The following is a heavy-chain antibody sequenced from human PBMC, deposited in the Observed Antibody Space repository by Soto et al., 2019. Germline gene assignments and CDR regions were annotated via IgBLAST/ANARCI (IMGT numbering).Heavy chain of an antibody. D-gene: IGHD2-2*01. Sequence: GGSLRLSCAASGFTFSDYYMSWIRQAPGKGLERVSYISSSGSTIYYADSVKGRFTISRDNAKNSLYLQMNSLRAEDTAVYYCARDFDKDIVVVPAAYFDYWGQGTLVTVSS. CDR3: ARDFDKDIVVVPAAYFDY. J-gene: IGHJ4*02. CDR2: ISSSGSTI. V-gene: IGHV3-11*01. CDR1: GFTFSDYY.